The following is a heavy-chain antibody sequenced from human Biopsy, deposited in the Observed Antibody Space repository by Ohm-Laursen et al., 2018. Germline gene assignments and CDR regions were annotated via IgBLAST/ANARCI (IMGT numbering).Heavy chain of an antibody. CDR2: ISPKSGGT. CDR3: ALQSVAQMKNFDY. J-gene: IGHJ4*02. Sequence: ASVKVSCKASGFSFTGYYIHWVRQAPGQGLEWMGWISPKSGGTNYAQKFQGNITMTKNTSMSTAYMEMSRLRSDDTAVYYCALQSVAQMKNFDYWGQGTLVTASS. D-gene: IGHD6-19*01. V-gene: IGHV1-2*02. CDR1: GFSFTGYY.